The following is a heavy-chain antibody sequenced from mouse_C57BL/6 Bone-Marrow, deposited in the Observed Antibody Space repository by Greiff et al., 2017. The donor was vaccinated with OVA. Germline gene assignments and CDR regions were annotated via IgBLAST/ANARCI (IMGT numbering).Heavy chain of an antibody. V-gene: IGHV5-6*01. CDR2: ISSGGSYT. D-gene: IGHD2-3*01. Sequence: EVMLVESGGDLVKPGGSLKLSCAASGFTFSSYGMSWVRQTPDKRLEWVATISSGGSYTYYPDSVKGRFTISRDNAKNTLYLQMSSLKSEDTAMYYCARHGWNGDYWGQGTSVTVSS. J-gene: IGHJ4*01. CDR1: GFTFSSYG. CDR3: ARHGWNGDY.